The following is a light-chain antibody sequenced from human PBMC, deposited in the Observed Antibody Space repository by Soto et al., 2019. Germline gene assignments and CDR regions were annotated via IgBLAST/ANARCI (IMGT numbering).Light chain of an antibody. V-gene: IGKV3-20*01. CDR3: QQYNNWPPWT. Sequence: EIVLTQSPGTLSLSPGERATLSCRASQSVGSDYLAWYQQKPGQAPRILIFGASGRATGIPDRFSGSGSGTDFTLTISSLQSEDFAVYYCQQYNNWPPWTFGQGTKVDIK. CDR1: QSVGSDY. J-gene: IGKJ1*01. CDR2: GAS.